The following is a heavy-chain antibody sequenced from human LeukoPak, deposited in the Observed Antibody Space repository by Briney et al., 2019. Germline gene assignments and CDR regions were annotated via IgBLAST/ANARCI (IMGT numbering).Heavy chain of an antibody. CDR1: GFTSSSYA. D-gene: IGHD2-8*01. CDR2: ISDSGDYT. Sequence: GGSLTLSCAGSGFTSSSYAMSSVRQAPGQGLEWVSVISDSGDYTSYADSVRGRFTISRDNSRNTLYLQMISLRPEDTAVYYCAKDTSIGKYCTNGVCSPFDYWGQGTLVTVSS. V-gene: IGHV3-23*01. J-gene: IGHJ4*02. CDR3: AKDTSIGKYCTNGVCSPFDY.